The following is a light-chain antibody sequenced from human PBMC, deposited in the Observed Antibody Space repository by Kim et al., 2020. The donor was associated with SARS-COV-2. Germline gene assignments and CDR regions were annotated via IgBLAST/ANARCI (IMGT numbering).Light chain of an antibody. Sequence: ASVGDRVTITCRASQSIASHLNWYQQKPGKAPKVLIYAASDLQSGVPSRFTGSGSGTDFTLAISNVQPEDFATYYCQQAYTTPFTFGQGTKLEI. CDR3: QQAYTTPFT. CDR2: AAS. V-gene: IGKV1-39*01. J-gene: IGKJ2*01. CDR1: QSIASH.